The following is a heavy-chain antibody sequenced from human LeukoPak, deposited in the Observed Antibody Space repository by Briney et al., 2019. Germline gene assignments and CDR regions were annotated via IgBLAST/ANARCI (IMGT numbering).Heavy chain of an antibody. D-gene: IGHD5-18*01. Sequence: SETLSLTCTVSGGSISSYYWSWLRQPPGKGLEWLGYIYYSGSTNYNPSLKSRVTISVDTSKNQFSLKLSSVTAADTAVYYCARRGYSPRDAFDIWGQGTMVTVSS. CDR1: GGSISSYY. V-gene: IGHV4-59*08. CDR3: ARRGYSPRDAFDI. J-gene: IGHJ3*02. CDR2: IYYSGST.